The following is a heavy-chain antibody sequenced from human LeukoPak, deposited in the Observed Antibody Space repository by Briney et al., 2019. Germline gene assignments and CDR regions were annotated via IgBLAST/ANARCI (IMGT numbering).Heavy chain of an antibody. Sequence: PGRSLRLSCAASGFTFDDYAMHWVRQAPGKGLEWVSGISWNSGSIGYADSVKGRFTISRDNAKNTLYLQMNSLRAEDTAVYYCAREKLYDYVWGSYRYPWFFDYWGQGTLVTVSS. V-gene: IGHV3-9*01. J-gene: IGHJ4*02. CDR2: ISWNSGSI. CDR3: AREKLYDYVWGSYRYPWFFDY. D-gene: IGHD3-16*02. CDR1: GFTFDDYA.